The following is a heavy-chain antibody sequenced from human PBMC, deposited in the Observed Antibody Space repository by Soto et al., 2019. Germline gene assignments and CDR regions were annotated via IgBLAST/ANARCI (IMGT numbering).Heavy chain of an antibody. CDR2: INWNGGRT. D-gene: IGHD6-6*01. Sequence: ASETLSLTCTVSGVSISSPHHNWSWVRQAPGKGLEWVSGINWNGGRTGYADSVKGRFTISRDNAKNSLYLQMNSLRAEDTALYYCARSIAAPLDFDYWGQGTLVTVSS. CDR3: ARSIAAPLDFDY. CDR1: GVSISSPHHN. V-gene: IGHV3-20*04. J-gene: IGHJ4*02.